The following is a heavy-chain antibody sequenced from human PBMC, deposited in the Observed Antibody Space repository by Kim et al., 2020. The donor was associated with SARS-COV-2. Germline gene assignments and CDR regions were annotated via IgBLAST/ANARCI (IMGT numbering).Heavy chain of an antibody. V-gene: IGHV3-33*01. Sequence: AGSLRLSCAASGFTFSSYGMHWVRQAPGKGLEWVAVIWYDGSNKYYADSVKGRFTISRDNSKNTLYLQMNSLRAEDTAVYYCARGEDYYGSGDPDYWGQGTLVPVSS. D-gene: IGHD3-10*01. J-gene: IGHJ4*02. CDR2: IWYDGSNK. CDR3: ARGEDYYGSGDPDY. CDR1: GFTFSSYG.